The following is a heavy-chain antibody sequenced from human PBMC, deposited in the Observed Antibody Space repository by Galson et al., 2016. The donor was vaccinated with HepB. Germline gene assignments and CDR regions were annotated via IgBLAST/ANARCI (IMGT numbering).Heavy chain of an antibody. V-gene: IGHV4-59*02. CDR1: GGSVSSYY. Sequence: TLSLTCTVSGGSVSSYYWSWIRQPPGMGLQWIGYISDTGSTNYNPSLKSRVIISIDTSKNQLSLNLTSVTAADTAVYYCAKRDCVGVRCYDWDNNWFDPWGQGTLVTVSS. J-gene: IGHJ5*02. CDR2: ISDTGST. CDR3: AKRDCVGVRCYDWDNNWFDP. D-gene: IGHD2-21*01.